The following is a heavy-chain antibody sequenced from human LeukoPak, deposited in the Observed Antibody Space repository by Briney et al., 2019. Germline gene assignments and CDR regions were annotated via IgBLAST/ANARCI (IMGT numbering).Heavy chain of an antibody. CDR2: INPNSGGT. CDR1: GYTFTSYG. J-gene: IGHJ4*02. V-gene: IGHV1-2*02. D-gene: IGHD3-10*01. Sequence: ASVKLSCKASGYTFTSYGISWVRQAPGQGLEWMGWINPNSGGTNYAQKFQGRVTMTRDTSISTAYMELSRLRSDDTAVYYCARGGDLWFGELPFDYWGQGTLVTVSS. CDR3: ARGGDLWFGELPFDY.